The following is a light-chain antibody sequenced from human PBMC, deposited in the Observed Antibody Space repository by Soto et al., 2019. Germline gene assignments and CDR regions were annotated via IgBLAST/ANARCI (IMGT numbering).Light chain of an antibody. CDR2: AAS. CDR1: QSISSY. J-gene: IGKJ1*01. Sequence: DIQMTQSPSSLSASVGDRVTITCRAGQSISSYLNWYQQKPGKAPKLLIYAASSLQSGVPSRFGGSGSGTDFTLTISSLEPEDFATYYCQQSYNTPWTFGQGTKVEIK. V-gene: IGKV1-39*01. CDR3: QQSYNTPWT.